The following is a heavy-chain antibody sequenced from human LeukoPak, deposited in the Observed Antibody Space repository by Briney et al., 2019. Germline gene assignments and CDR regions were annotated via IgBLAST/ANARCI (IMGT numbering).Heavy chain of an antibody. CDR1: GFTFSSYG. CDR2: IWYDGSNK. Sequence: GGSLRLSCAASGFTFSSYGMHWVRQAPGKGLEWVAVIWYDGSNKYYADSVKGRFTISRDNSKNTLYLQMNSLRAEDTAVYYCARDYVRGNAAFDIWGQGTMVTVSS. V-gene: IGHV3-33*01. J-gene: IGHJ3*02. D-gene: IGHD3-16*01. CDR3: ARDYVRGNAAFDI.